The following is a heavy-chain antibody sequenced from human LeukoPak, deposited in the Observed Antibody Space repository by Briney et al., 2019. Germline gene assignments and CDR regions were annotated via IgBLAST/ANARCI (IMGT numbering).Heavy chain of an antibody. J-gene: IGHJ4*02. CDR1: GGTFSSYA. Sequence: SVKVSCEASGGTFSSYAISWVRQAPGQGLEWMGRIIPILGIANYAQKFQGRVTITADKSTSTAYMELSSLRSEDTAVYYCARDRTPYYYDSSGYYAFDYWGQGTLVTVSS. D-gene: IGHD3-22*01. CDR3: ARDRTPYYYDSSGYYAFDY. V-gene: IGHV1-69*04. CDR2: IIPILGIA.